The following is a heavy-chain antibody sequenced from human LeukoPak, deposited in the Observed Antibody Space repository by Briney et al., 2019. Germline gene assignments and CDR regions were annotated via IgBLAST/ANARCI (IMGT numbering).Heavy chain of an antibody. J-gene: IGHJ4*02. CDR3: AKAANEFGELLFFFYFDY. V-gene: IGHV3-23*01. CDR2: IIGRGGST. D-gene: IGHD3-10*01. Sequence: GGSMRPSCAVSGLTSSTNAMSWDRQAQGKVLEWDSAIIGRGGSTYYAGSGKGRFTTARGNSKHTLYLQMNSLRAEDTAVYYCAKAANEFGELLFFFYFDYWGQGTLVTVSS. CDR1: GLTSSTNA.